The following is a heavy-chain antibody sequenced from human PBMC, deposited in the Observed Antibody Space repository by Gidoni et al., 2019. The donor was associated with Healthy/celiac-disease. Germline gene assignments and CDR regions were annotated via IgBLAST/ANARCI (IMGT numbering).Heavy chain of an antibody. CDR3: ARDEGEVFYDSSGYYYGK. Sequence: EVQLVESGGGLVKPGGSLRLSCAASGFTFSSYSMNWVRQAPGKGLEWVSSISSSSSYIYYADSVKGRFTISRDNAKNSLYLQMNSLRAEDTAVYYCARDEGEVFYDSSGYYYGKWGQGTLVTVSS. CDR1: GFTFSSYS. D-gene: IGHD3-22*01. J-gene: IGHJ4*02. CDR2: ISSSSSYI. V-gene: IGHV3-21*01.